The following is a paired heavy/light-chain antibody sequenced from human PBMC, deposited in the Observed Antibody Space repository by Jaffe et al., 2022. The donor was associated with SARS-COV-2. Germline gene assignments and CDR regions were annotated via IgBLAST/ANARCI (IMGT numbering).Light chain of an antibody. Sequence: DIQMTQSPSSVSASVGDRVTITCRASQGINDYLAWYQQKPGEAPKLLIYSASSLQSGVPFRFSGSKSGTEFTLTISGLQPEDVATYYCQKYNSAPFTFGPGTRVDVK. CDR3: QKYNSAPFT. CDR1: QGINDY. J-gene: IGKJ3*01. CDR2: SAS. V-gene: IGKV1-27*01.
Heavy chain of an antibody. CDR3: AGTVGSRTLLY. CDR1: GFSLSTHN. D-gene: IGHD1-26*01. J-gene: IGHJ4*02. Sequence: QLVESGGGLVPPGGSLRLSCAASGFSLSTHNINWVRQAPGRGLDWISYINSGSNAIYYADSVKGRFTISRDNARNSVSLQMNNLRTEDTALYYCAGTVGSRTLLYWGRGTQVTVSS. V-gene: IGHV3-48*01. CDR2: INSGSNAI.